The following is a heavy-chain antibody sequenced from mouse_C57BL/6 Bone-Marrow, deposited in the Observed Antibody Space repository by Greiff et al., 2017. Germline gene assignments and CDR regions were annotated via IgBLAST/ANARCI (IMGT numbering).Heavy chain of an antibody. CDR3: ASEGYYYGSSLY. D-gene: IGHD1-1*01. V-gene: IGHV1-76*01. J-gene: IGHJ2*01. CDR2: IYPGSGNT. Sequence: QVQLKESGAELVRPGASVKLSCKASGYTFTDYYINWVKQRPGQGLEWIARIYPGSGNTYYNEKFKGKATLTAEKSSSTAYMQLSSLTSEDSAVYFCASEGYYYGSSLYWGQGTTLTVSS. CDR1: GYTFTDYY.